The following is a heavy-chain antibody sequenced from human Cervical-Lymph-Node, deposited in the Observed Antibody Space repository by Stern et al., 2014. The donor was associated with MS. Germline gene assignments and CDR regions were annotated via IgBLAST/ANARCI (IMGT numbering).Heavy chain of an antibody. D-gene: IGHD6-19*01. J-gene: IGHJ4*02. Sequence: MQLVESGAEVKKPGSSVKVSCKASGGTFSSYAISWVRQAPGQGLEGMGRIIPLLGIANYARKFQGRVTITADKSTSTADMELSSLRAEDTAVYYCARGGGDSTGWYRYYFDYWGQGTLVTVSS. V-gene: IGHV1-69*09. CDR1: GGTFSSYA. CDR3: ARGGGDSTGWYRYYFDY. CDR2: IIPLLGIA.